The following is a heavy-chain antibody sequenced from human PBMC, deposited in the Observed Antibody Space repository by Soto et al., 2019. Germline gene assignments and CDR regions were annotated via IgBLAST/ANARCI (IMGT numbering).Heavy chain of an antibody. CDR1: GFTFSDYY. CDR2: ISSSGSTI. D-gene: IGHD2-21*01. J-gene: IGHJ6*03. CDR3: ARDERSTSRGLWYYYYYMDV. Sequence: GGSLRLSCAASGFTFSDYYMSWIRQAPGKGLEWVSYISSSGSTINYADSVKGRFTISRDNAKNSLYLQMNSLRAEDTAVYYCARDERSTSRGLWYYYYYMDVWGKGTTVTVSS. V-gene: IGHV3-11*01.